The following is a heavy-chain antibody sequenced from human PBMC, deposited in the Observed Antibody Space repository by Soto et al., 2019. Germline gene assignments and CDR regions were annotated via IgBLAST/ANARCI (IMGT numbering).Heavy chain of an antibody. CDR1: GFTFSSYG. CDR2: ISYDGSNK. J-gene: IGHJ4*02. V-gene: IGHV3-30*18. CDR3: AKSLYYYDSSVLN. D-gene: IGHD3-22*01. Sequence: GGSLRLSCAASGFTFSSYGMHWVRQAPGKGLEWVAVISYDGSNKYYADSVKGRFTISRDNSKNTLYLQMNSLRAEDTAVYYCAKSLYYYDSSVLNWGQGTLVTVSS.